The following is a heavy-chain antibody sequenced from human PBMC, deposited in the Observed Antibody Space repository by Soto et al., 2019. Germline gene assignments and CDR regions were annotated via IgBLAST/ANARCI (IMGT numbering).Heavy chain of an antibody. CDR2: ISAYNGNT. CDR1: GYTFTSYG. CDR3: ASGGSYYYDSSGSAFDI. D-gene: IGHD3-22*01. V-gene: IGHV1-18*01. J-gene: IGHJ3*02. Sequence: ASVKVSCKASGYTFTSYGISWVRQAPGQGLEWMGWISAYNGNTNYAQKLQGRVTMTTDTSTSTAYMELRSLRSDDTAVYYCASGGSYYYDSSGSAFDICGQRTMVTVSS.